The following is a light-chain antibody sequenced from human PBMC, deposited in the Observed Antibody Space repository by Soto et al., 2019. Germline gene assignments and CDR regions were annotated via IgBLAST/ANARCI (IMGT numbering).Light chain of an antibody. CDR2: AAS. V-gene: IGKV1-39*01. CDR1: QTIKNY. J-gene: IGKJ1*01. CDR3: QQYGASPWT. Sequence: DIQMTQSPSSLSASVGDRVTITCRASQTIKNYLNWYRQRPGKAPEFLIYAASSLQSGVPSRFSGSGSGTDFSLIIGRLEPEDFAVYICQQYGASPWTFGQGTKVDIK.